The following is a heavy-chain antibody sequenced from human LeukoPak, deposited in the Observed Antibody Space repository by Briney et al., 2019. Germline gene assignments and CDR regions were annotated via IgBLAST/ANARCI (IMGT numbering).Heavy chain of an antibody. CDR1: GFSFSTSGYY. V-gene: IGHV4-30-4*01. CDR2: IPFRGGT. Sequence: SETLSLTCTVTGFSFSTSGYYWIWIPQTQGRGFELIGFIPFRGGTYYNPSLTNRISISLDTSNNQFSLKLSSVTAADTAVYYCARGGPYGDPYTFWGQGAVIAVSS. J-gene: IGHJ1*01. CDR3: ARGGPYGDPYTF. D-gene: IGHD4-17*01.